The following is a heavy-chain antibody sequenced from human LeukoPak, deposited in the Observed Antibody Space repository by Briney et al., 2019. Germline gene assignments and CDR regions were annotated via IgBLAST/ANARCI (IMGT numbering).Heavy chain of an antibody. V-gene: IGHV3-23*01. CDR2: ISSSGGST. Sequence: GGSLRLSCAASGFTFSSYAMSWVRQAPGKGLEWVSGISSSGGSTYYADSVKGRFTISRDNSKNTLYLQMNGLRAEDTAVYYCAKDGQYSSSSPYYFDYWGQGTLVTVSS. J-gene: IGHJ4*02. CDR3: AKDGQYSSSSPYYFDY. D-gene: IGHD6-6*01. CDR1: GFTFSSYA.